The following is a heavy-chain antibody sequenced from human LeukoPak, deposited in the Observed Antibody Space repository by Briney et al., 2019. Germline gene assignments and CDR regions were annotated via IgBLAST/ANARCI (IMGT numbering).Heavy chain of an antibody. Sequence: PGGSLRLSCAVSGFTFSSYGMHWVRQAPGKGLEWVAVISYDGSNKYYADSVKGRFTISRDNSKNTLYLQMNSLRAEDTAVYYCAKDQGGTWTYDAFDIWGQGTMVTVSS. V-gene: IGHV3-30*18. CDR1: GFTFSSYG. CDR3: AKDQGGTWTYDAFDI. D-gene: IGHD1-7*01. CDR2: ISYDGSNK. J-gene: IGHJ3*02.